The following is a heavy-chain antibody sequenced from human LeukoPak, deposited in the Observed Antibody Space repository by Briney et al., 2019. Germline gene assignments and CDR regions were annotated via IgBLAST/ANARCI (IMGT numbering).Heavy chain of an antibody. CDR1: GGSISSYY. Sequence: SETLSLTCTVSGGSISSYYWSWIRQPPGKGLEWIGYIYTSGSTNYNPSLKSRVTISVDTSKNQFSLKLSSVTAADTAVYHCARHIRIGCNWNYYYHTDVWGKGTT. CDR3: ARHIRIGCNWNYYYHTDV. J-gene: IGHJ6*03. D-gene: IGHD1-20*01. V-gene: IGHV4-4*09. CDR2: IYTSGST.